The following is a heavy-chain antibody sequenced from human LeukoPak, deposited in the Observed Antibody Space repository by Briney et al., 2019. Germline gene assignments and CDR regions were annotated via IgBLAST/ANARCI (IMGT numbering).Heavy chain of an antibody. CDR3: ARVSDLQSGSSQYRVADF. V-gene: IGHV3-7*01. Sequence: PGGSLRLSCAASGFTFSSYWMSWVRQAPGKGLEWVASIQQDGGEKSYVDSVMGRFIISRDNAENSLYLQMNSLTADDTAVYYCARVSDLQSGSSQYRVADFWGHGTLVTVTS. CDR1: GFTFSSYW. CDR2: IQQDGGEK. J-gene: IGHJ4*01. D-gene: IGHD1-26*01.